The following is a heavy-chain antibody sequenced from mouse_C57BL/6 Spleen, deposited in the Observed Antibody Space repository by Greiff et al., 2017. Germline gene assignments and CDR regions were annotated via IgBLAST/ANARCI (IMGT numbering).Heavy chain of an antibody. CDR3: ARDDSNYGYYFDY. D-gene: IGHD2-5*01. CDR1: GFTFSSYA. J-gene: IGHJ2*01. Sequence: EVQRVESGGGLVKPGGSLKLSCAASGFTFSSYAMSWVRQTPEKRLEWVATISDGGSYTYYPDNVKGRFTISRDNAKNNLYLQMSHLKSEDTAMYYCARDDSNYGYYFDYWGQGTTLTVSS. CDR2: ISDGGSYT. V-gene: IGHV5-4*01.